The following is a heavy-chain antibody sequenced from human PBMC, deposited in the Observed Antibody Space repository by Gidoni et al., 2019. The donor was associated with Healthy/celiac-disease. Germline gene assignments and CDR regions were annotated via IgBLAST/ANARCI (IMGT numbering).Heavy chain of an antibody. J-gene: IGHJ5*02. D-gene: IGHD3-10*01. Sequence: QVQLQESGSGLVKPSQTLSLTCTVSGGSISRGSYYWSWIRQPAGKGLEWIGRIYTSGSTNYNPSLKSRVTISVDTSKNQFSLKLSSVTAADTAVYYCARVVFLWFGELSRPKYNWFDPWGQGTLVTVSS. CDR2: IYTSGST. CDR3: ARVVFLWFGELSRPKYNWFDP. CDR1: GGSISRGSYY. V-gene: IGHV4-61*02.